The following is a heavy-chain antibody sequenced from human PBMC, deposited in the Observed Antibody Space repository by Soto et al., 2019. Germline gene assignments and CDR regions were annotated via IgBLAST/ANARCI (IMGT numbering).Heavy chain of an antibody. J-gene: IGHJ3*02. CDR3: ARGFSIAVAGNDAFDI. CDR2: IIPILGIA. V-gene: IGHV1-69*02. D-gene: IGHD6-19*01. Sequence: ASVKVSCKASGGTFSSYTISWVRQAPGQGLEWMGRIIPILGIANYAQKFQGRVTITADKSTSTAYMELSSLRSEDTAVYYCARGFSIAVAGNDAFDIWGQGTMVTVSS. CDR1: GGTFSSYT.